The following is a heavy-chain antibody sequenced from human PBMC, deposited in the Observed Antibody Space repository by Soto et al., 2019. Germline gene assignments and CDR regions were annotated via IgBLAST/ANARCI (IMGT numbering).Heavy chain of an antibody. D-gene: IGHD3-3*01. CDR1: GSTFSNYG. CDR2: ISDDGSNK. Sequence: LRLSCAASGSTFSNYGMHWVRQAPGKGLEWVAFISDDGSNKYYADSMKGRFTMSRDNSKSTLYLQMNSLRVEDTAVYYCTKRRNVLRFLEWSSGMEVWGQGTTVTVSS. V-gene: IGHV3-30*18. CDR3: TKRRNVLRFLEWSSGMEV. J-gene: IGHJ6*02.